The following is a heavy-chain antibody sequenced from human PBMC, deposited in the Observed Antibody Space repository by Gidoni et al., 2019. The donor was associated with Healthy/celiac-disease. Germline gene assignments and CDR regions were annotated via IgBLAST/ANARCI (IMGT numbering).Heavy chain of an antibody. CDR1: GFSLSTSGLG. D-gene: IGHD5-18*01. V-gene: IGHV2-5*02. CDR2: IYWDDNK. Sequence: QITLQESGPTMVTPTQTLTLTGTFHGFSLSTSGLGVGWIRQPPGKALGWLALIYWDDNKRYSPSLKSRFTITKDTSKNQVVLTMTNMDPVDTATYYCAHNSYDLDAFDIWGQGTMVTVSS. J-gene: IGHJ3*02. CDR3: AHNSYDLDAFDI.